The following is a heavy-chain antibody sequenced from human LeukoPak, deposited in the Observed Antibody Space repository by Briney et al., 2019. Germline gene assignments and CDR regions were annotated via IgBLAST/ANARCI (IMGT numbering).Heavy chain of an antibody. D-gene: IGHD2-2*01. J-gene: IGHJ4*02. CDR1: GGTFSSYA. Sequence: GASVKVSCKASGGTFSSYAISWVRQAPGQGLEWMGGIIPIFGTANYAQKFQGRVTITADESTSTAYMELSSLRSEDTAVYYCALSWGEVVPAAPFDYWGQGTLVTVSS. CDR3: ALSWGEVVPAAPFDY. V-gene: IGHV1-69*13. CDR2: IIPIFGTA.